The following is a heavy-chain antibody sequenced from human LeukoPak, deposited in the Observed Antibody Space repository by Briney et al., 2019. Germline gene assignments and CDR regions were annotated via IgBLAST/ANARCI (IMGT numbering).Heavy chain of an antibody. CDR1: GFTFSDYA. CDR2: ISDSGGSS. J-gene: IGHJ4*02. D-gene: IGHD3-16*02. V-gene: IGHV3-23*01. CDR3: ARHDSFIPY. Sequence: GGSLRLSCVASGFTFSDYAMSWVRQALGKGLEWVSGISDSGGSSYYADSVKGRCTISRDISKNTVSLQMNNLRAEDTAVYFCARHDSFIPYWGQGTLVTVTS.